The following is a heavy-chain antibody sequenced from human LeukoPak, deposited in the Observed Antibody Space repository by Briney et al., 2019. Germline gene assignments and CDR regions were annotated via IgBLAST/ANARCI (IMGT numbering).Heavy chain of an antibody. J-gene: IGHJ4*02. CDR1: DGSMSGYY. CDR3: ARHKSGYGDYHAH. D-gene: IGHD4-17*01. Sequence: PSETLSLTCTVSDGSMSGYYWSWIRQPPGKGLEWIGYIYHSGSTNYNPSLKRRVTISEDGSMNQFSLKLSSVTAADTAVYYCARHKSGYGDYHAHWGQGTLVTVSS. V-gene: IGHV4-59*08. CDR2: IYHSGST.